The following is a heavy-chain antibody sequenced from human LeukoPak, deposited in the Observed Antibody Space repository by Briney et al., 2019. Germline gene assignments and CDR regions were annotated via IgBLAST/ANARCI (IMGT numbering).Heavy chain of an antibody. CDR1: GFTVSSNH. CDR3: ARGYSYGYFDC. Sequence: GGSLRLSCAASGFTVSSNHMIWVRQAPGKGLEWVSVIYSGGTIYYADSVKGRLTISRDNSKNTLYLQMNSLRVGDTAVYYCARGYSYGYFDCWGQGTLVTVSS. J-gene: IGHJ4*02. CDR2: IYSGGTI. D-gene: IGHD5-18*01. V-gene: IGHV3-53*01.